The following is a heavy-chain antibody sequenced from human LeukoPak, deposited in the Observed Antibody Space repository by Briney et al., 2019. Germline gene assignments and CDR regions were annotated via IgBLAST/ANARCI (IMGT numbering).Heavy chain of an antibody. CDR1: GGSISSYY. CDR3: ARGPEDYDSSGYLAFDI. V-gene: IGHV4-4*07. Sequence: SETLSLTCTVSGGSISSYYWSWIRQPAGKGLEWIGRIYTSGSTNYNPSLKSRVTISVDTSKNQFSLKLRSVTAADTAVYYCARGPEDYDSSGYLAFDIWGQGTMVTVSS. D-gene: IGHD3-22*01. J-gene: IGHJ3*02. CDR2: IYTSGST.